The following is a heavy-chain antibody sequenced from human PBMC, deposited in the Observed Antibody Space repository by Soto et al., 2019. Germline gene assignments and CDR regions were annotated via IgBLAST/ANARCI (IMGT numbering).Heavy chain of an antibody. Sequence: QVQLVESGGGVVQPGRSLRLSCAASGFTFSSYGMHWVRQAPGKGLEWVAVISYDGSNKYYADSVKGRFTISRDNSKNPLYLQRNSWGAEDTAVYYCPCSGCFLGSVDYGGQGTLVTVSS. CDR1: GFTFSSYG. V-gene: IGHV3-30*03. D-gene: IGHD6-19*01. J-gene: IGHJ4*02. CDR3: PCSGCFLGSVDY. CDR2: ISYDGSNK.